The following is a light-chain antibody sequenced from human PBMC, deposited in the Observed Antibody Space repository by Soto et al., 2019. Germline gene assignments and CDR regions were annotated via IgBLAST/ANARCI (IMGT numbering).Light chain of an antibody. CDR3: QQYSHLVT. Sequence: IQMTQSPSTLSAPVGDRVTITCQASQTISTLLAWFQHKPGKAPTLLIYDASNLESGVPSRFSGSGSGTEFTLTISSLQSDDSATYFCQQYSHLVTFGQGTKLEIK. J-gene: IGKJ2*01. CDR2: DAS. CDR1: QTISTL. V-gene: IGKV1-5*01.